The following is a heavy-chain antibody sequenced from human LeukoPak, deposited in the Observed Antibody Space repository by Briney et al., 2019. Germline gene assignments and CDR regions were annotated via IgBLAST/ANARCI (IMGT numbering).Heavy chain of an antibody. D-gene: IGHD2-21*02. CDR2: FGTRHTHI. CDR3: AARLPLYGMDV. J-gene: IGHJ6*02. V-gene: IGHV3-23*01. CDR1: GLNFNTYD. Sequence: GGSLRLSCVGSGLNFNTYDLTWVRQAPGKGLEWVALFGTRHTHIFYADSVEGRFAISRGNSKNTVYLQMNSLRVEDAAVYYCAARLPLYGMDVWGQGTMVTVSS.